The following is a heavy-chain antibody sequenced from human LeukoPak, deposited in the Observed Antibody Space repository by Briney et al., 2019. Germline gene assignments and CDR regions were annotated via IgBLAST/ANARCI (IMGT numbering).Heavy chain of an antibody. V-gene: IGHV3-7*01. D-gene: IGHD3-3*01. CDR3: AREAYDFLYYYYYGMDV. CDR1: GFTFSSYW. Sequence: PGGSLRLSCAASGFTFSSYWMSWVRQAPGKGLEWVANIKQDGSEKYYVDSVKGRFTISRDNAKNSLYLQMNSLRAEDTAVYYCAREAYDFLYYYYYGMDVWGQGTTVTVSS. J-gene: IGHJ6*02. CDR2: IKQDGSEK.